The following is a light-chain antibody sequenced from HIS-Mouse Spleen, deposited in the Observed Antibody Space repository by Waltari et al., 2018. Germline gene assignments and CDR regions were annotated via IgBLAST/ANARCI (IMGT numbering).Light chain of an antibody. CDR2: EVS. CDR1: SSYVGGYNY. Sequence: QSALTQPRSVSGSPGQSVTISCTGTSSYVGGYNYVSWYQQHPGKAPKRLIYEVSKRPSGVPVRFSGSKSGNTASLTISGLQAEDEADYYCCSYAGSYTFAVFGGGTKLTVL. CDR3: CSYAGSYTFAV. J-gene: IGLJ2*01. V-gene: IGLV2-11*01.